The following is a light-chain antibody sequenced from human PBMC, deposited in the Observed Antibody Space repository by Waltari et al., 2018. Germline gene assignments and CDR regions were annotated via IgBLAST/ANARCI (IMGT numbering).Light chain of an antibody. CDR1: QSINSW. J-gene: IGKJ1*01. CDR3: HQYNSYSA. Sequence: DIQMTQSPSTVSASVGDRVTITCRASQSINSWLAWYQQKPGKAPKSLLYKASTLESGVPSRFSGSGSGTEFTLTISSLQPDDFATYYCHQYNSYSAFGQGTKVEVK. V-gene: IGKV1-5*03. CDR2: KAS.